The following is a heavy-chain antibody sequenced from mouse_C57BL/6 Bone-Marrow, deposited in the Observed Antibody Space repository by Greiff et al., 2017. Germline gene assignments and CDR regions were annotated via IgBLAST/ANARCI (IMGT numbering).Heavy chain of an antibody. J-gene: IGHJ3*01. Sequence: QVQLQQSGAELARPGASVKLSCKASGYTFTSYGISWVKQRTGQGLEWIGEIYPSSGNTYYNEKFKGKATLTADKSTSTAYMELRSLTSEDSAVYFCARIDSSGPWFAYWGQGTLVTVSA. D-gene: IGHD3-2*02. V-gene: IGHV1-81*01. CDR1: GYTFTSYG. CDR2: IYPSSGNT. CDR3: ARIDSSGPWFAY.